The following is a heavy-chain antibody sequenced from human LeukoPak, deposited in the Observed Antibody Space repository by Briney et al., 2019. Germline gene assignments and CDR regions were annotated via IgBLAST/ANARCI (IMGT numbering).Heavy chain of an antibody. D-gene: IGHD4-17*01. J-gene: IGHJ5*01. V-gene: IGHV3-23*01. Sequence: QPGGSLRLSCAASGFTFSSYAMSWVRQAPGKGLEWVSGISGSGGSTYCADSVKGRFTISRDNSKNTLYLQMNSLRAEDTAVYYCAKCTTRNTHYPIDSWGQGTLVTVSS. CDR1: GFTFSSYA. CDR2: ISGSGGST. CDR3: AKCTTRNTHYPIDS.